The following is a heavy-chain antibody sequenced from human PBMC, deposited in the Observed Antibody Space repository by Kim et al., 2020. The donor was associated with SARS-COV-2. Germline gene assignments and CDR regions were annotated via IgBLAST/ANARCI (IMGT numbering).Heavy chain of an antibody. CDR3: ARSNYYGSGSYYRTLDY. Sequence: SVKVSCKASGGTFSSYAISWARQAPGQGLEWMGGIIPIFGTANYAQKFQGRVTITADESTSTAYMELSSLRSEDTAVYYCARSNYYGSGSYYRTLDYWGQGTLVTVSS. V-gene: IGHV1-69*13. CDR1: GGTFSSYA. J-gene: IGHJ4*02. D-gene: IGHD3-10*01. CDR2: IIPIFGTA.